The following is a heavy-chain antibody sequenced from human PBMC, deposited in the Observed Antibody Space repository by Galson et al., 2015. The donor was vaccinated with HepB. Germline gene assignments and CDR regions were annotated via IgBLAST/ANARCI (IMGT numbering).Heavy chain of an antibody. J-gene: IGHJ5*02. CDR3: ARDTFGGNPFDP. Sequence: SVKVSCKASGYSFTTYPIHWVRQAPGQSLEWMGWINTANGNTKYSQKFQGRVTITRDTSENIVYVELSSLRSEDTAVYYCARDTFGGNPFDPWGQGTLVTVSS. D-gene: IGHD3-16*01. V-gene: IGHV1-3*04. CDR1: GYSFTTYP. CDR2: INTANGNT.